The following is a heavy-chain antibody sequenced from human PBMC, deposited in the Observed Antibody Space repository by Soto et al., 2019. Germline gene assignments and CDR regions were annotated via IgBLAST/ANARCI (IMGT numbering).Heavy chain of an antibody. V-gene: IGHV3-48*02. D-gene: IGHD2-2*01. J-gene: IGHJ4*02. CDR2: ISASTLTT. CDR3: VRAPQLVAPAATGFDS. Sequence: PGGSLRLSCPASGFPFSTYSLSWVRQAPGKGLEWISYISASTLTTFYADSVKGRFTISRDTAQNSLYLQMNSLRDEDTAVSYCVRAPQLVAPAATGFDSWGQGTLVTVSS. CDR1: GFPFSTYS.